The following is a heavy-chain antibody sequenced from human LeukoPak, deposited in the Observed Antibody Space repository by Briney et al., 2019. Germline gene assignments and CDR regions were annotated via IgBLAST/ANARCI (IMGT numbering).Heavy chain of an antibody. V-gene: IGHV3-7*01. CDR1: GFTFSRSW. CDR2: INPDGDGM. D-gene: IGHD3/OR15-3a*01. CDR3: AAWTERGYIY. J-gene: IGHJ4*02. Sequence: PGGSLRLSCTASGFTFSRSWMNWNRQAPGKGLEWVANINPDGDGMRFVDSVKGRFTMSRDNAQSSLHLQMNSLRVEDTAFYYCAAWTERGYIYWGQGVLVTVSS.